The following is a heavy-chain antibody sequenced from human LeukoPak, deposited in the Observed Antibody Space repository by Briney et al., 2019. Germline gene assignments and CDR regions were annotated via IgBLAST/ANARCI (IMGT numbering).Heavy chain of an antibody. Sequence: GGSLRLSCAASGFTFSSYEMNWVRQAPGKGLEWVSYISNSGTAIYYADSVKGRFTISRDNAKSSLYLQMNSLRAEDTAVYYCARAGYSMDTEYFQHWGQGALVTVSS. J-gene: IGHJ1*01. CDR1: GFTFSSYE. CDR3: ARAGYSMDTEYFQH. CDR2: ISNSGTAI. V-gene: IGHV3-48*03. D-gene: IGHD5-18*01.